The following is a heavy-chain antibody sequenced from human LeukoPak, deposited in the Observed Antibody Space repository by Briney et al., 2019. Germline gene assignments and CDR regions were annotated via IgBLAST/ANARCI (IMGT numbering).Heavy chain of an antibody. J-gene: IGHJ4*02. D-gene: IGHD5-18*01. CDR1: GFIFSSYA. CDR2: ISGSGGNT. CDR3: AVEIGDTADY. V-gene: IGHV3-23*01. Sequence: TGGSLGLSCAASGFIFSSYAMSWVRQAPGKGLEWVSDISGSGGNTYYADSVKGRFTISRDNSRNTLYLQMNSLTAEDTAVYYCAVEIGDTADYWGQGALVTVSS.